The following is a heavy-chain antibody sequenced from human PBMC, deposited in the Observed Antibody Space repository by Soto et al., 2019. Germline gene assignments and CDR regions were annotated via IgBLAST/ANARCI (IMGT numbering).Heavy chain of an antibody. CDR1: EFPFSSFP. V-gene: IGHV3-23*01. CDR2: ISARGGSS. D-gene: IGHD5-12*01. J-gene: IGHJ4*02. CDR3: AKGSIEYSASVDN. Sequence: EVQLLESGGGLVQPGGSLKLSCAASEFPFSSFPMFWVGQAPGKGLEWVPVISARGGSSYFADSVKGRFTISRDNSKNVLSLEMNSLRAEDTAIYFCAKGSIEYSASVDNWGQGTLVLVSS.